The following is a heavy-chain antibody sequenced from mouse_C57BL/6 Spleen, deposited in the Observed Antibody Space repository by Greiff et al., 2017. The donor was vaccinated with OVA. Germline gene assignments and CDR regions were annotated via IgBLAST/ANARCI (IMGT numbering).Heavy chain of an antibody. CDR3: ARDTAY. J-gene: IGHJ3*01. CDR2: ISYDGSN. V-gene: IGHV3-6*01. Sequence: VQLKESGPGLVKPSQSLSLTCSVTGYSITSGYYWNWIRQFPGTKLEWMGYISYDGSNNYNPSLKNRISITRDTSKNQFFLKLNSVTTEDTATYYCARDTAYWGQGTLVTVSA. CDR1: GYSITSGYY.